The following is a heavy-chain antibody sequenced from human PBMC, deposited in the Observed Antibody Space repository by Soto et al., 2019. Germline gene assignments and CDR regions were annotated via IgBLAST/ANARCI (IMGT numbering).Heavy chain of an antibody. J-gene: IGHJ5*02. CDR1: GFTFSSYW. D-gene: IGHD6-13*01. V-gene: IGHV3-74*01. CDR2: INSDGSST. CDR3: ARVAQLVYNWFDP. Sequence: PGGSLRLSCAASGFTFSSYWMHWVRQAPGKGLVWVSRINSDGSSTSYADSVKGRFTISRDNAKNTLYLQMNGLRAEDTAVYYCARVAQLVYNWFDPWGQGTMVTVSS.